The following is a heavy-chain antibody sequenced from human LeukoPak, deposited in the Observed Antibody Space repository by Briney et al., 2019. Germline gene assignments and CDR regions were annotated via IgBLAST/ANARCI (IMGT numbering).Heavy chain of an antibody. J-gene: IGHJ6*03. CDR1: GGSISSSSYY. CDR2: IYYSGST. CDR3: ARVSRWFGEGPDYYYYYYMDV. Sequence: NASETLSLTCTVSGGSISSSSYYWGWIRQPPGKGLEWIGSIYYSGSTYYNPSLKSRVTISVDTSKNQFSLKLSSVTAADTAVYYCARVSRWFGEGPDYYYYYYMDVWGKGTTVTVSS. V-gene: IGHV4-39*07. D-gene: IGHD3-10*01.